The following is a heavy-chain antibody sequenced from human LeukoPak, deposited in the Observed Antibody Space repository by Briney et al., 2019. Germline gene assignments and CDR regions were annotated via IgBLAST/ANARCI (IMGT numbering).Heavy chain of an antibody. CDR1: GGSISSSNYY. CDR3: ATWITMIVVVTSY. J-gene: IGHJ4*02. V-gene: IGHV4-39*01. D-gene: IGHD3-22*01. CDR2: IYYSGST. Sequence: PSEPLSLTCTVSGGSISSSNYYWGWIRQPPGKGLEWIGSIYYSGSTYYNPSLKSRVTISVDTSKNRFSLKLSSVTAADTAVYYCATWITMIVVVTSYWGQGTLVTVSS.